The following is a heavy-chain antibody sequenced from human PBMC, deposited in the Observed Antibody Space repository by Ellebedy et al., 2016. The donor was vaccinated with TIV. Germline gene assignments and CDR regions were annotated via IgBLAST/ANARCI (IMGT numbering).Heavy chain of an antibody. Sequence: ASVKVSXKASSYSFTTYGISWVRQAPGQGLEWMGWISVYNGHTDYAQRFQGRVTMTTDISATTAYLDLSSLRSDDTAVYFCAKTHGYYHYMDVWGKGTTVTVSS. CDR2: ISVYNGHT. J-gene: IGHJ6*03. CDR3: AKTHGYYHYMDV. CDR1: SYSFTTYG. V-gene: IGHV1-18*01.